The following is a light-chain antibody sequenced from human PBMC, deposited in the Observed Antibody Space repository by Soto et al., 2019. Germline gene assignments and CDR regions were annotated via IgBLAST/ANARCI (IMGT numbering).Light chain of an antibody. CDR3: QQYGASPPT. J-gene: IGKJ1*01. Sequence: IVLTQSPGTLSLSQGERATLSCRASQSVSSSFLAWYQQKPGRAPRLLIYGASNRATGIPDRFSGSGSGTDFTLTISRLEPGDFALYYCQQYGASPPTFGQGTKVDIK. CDR1: QSVSSSF. CDR2: GAS. V-gene: IGKV3-20*01.